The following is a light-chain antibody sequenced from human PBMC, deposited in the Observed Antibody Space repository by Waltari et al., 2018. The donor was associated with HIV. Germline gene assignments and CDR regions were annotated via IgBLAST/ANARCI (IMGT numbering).Light chain of an antibody. CDR3: QHYGSSPPIT. CDR1: QSVRSAH. V-gene: IGKV3-20*01. Sequence: DIVLTQSPGTLSLSPGERATLSCTASQSVRSAHLAWYQQRPGQTPTLLIYAASTRATDIPDRLSGSASGTDFTLTISSLEPEDFAVYYCQHYGSSPPITFGQGTKLEIK. CDR2: AAS. J-gene: IGKJ2*01.